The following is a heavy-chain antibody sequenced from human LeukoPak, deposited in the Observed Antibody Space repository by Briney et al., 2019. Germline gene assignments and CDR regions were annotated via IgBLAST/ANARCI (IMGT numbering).Heavy chain of an antibody. J-gene: IGHJ4*02. CDR2: FDPEDDET. V-gene: IGHV1-24*01. CDR1: GYTLTELS. CDR3: ATVSIIAVAGTPFDY. D-gene: IGHD6-19*01. Sequence: VASVKVSCKVSGYTLTELSMHWVRQAPGKGLEWMGGFDPEDDETIYAQKFQGRVTMTEDTSTDTAYMELSSLRSEDTAVYYCATVSIIAVAGTPFDYWGRGTLVTVSS.